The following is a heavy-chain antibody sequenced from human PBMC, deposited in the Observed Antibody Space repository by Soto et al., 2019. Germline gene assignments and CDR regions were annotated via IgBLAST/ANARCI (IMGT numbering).Heavy chain of an antibody. Sequence: PGGSLRFSCAASGFTFDSPDSHGMSWGRQSPGKGPEWVSTISSNGANTNFAESVKGRFTISKDASRNTVYLYRNSLRAADTATYFCVSWLSEHFDNWGDGT. V-gene: IGHV3-23*01. CDR3: VSWLSEHFDN. CDR1: GFTFDSPDSHG. CDR2: ISSNGANT. D-gene: IGHD2-8*02. J-gene: IGHJ4*01.